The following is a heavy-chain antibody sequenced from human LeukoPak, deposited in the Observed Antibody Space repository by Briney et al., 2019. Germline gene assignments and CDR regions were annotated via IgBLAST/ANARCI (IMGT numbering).Heavy chain of an antibody. Sequence: PGGSLRLSCAASGFNFSDYYMSWIRQSPGKGLEWISYISSSGSSLYYVVSVRGRFTISRDNAKNSLYLQMNSLRAEDTAVYYCARESVAGTLWYFDLWGRGTLVTVSS. D-gene: IGHD6-19*01. CDR1: GFNFSDYY. CDR3: ARESVAGTLWYFDL. V-gene: IGHV3-11*01. CDR2: ISSSGSSL. J-gene: IGHJ2*01.